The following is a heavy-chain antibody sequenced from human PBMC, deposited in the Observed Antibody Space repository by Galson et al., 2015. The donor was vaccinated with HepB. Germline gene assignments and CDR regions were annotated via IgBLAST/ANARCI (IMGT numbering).Heavy chain of an antibody. J-gene: IGHJ4*02. Sequence: SLRLSCAASGFTFSYYSMNWVRQAPGRGLEWVSYISSSSSTIYYVESVKGRFSISRDNAKNSLFLQMNSLRDEDTAVYYCARVGPRGGYYPGGFDYWGQGTLVTVSS. CDR1: GFTFSYYS. CDR2: ISSSSSTI. D-gene: IGHD3-22*01. V-gene: IGHV3-48*02. CDR3: ARVGPRGGYYPGGFDY.